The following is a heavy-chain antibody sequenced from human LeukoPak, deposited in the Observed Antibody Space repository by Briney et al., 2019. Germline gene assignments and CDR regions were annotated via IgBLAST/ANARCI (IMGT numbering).Heavy chain of an antibody. CDR2: INQDGSEK. Sequence: GGSLRLSCEASGFTFSSYWMSWVRQAPGKGLEWVANINQDGSEKNYVVSVKGRFTISRDNAKNSLYLQMNSLRAEDTAVYYCAFGSYYDSSGSLFDYWGQGTLVTVSS. V-gene: IGHV3-7*01. J-gene: IGHJ4*02. CDR3: AFGSYYDSSGSLFDY. CDR1: GFTFSSYW. D-gene: IGHD3-22*01.